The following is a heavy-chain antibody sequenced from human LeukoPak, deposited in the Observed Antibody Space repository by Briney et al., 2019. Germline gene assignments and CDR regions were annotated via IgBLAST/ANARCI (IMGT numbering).Heavy chain of an antibody. Sequence: GGSLRLSCAASGFTFSSYWMSWVRQAPGKGLEWVAVIWYDGSNKYYADSVKGRFTISRDNSKNTLYLQMNSLRAEDTAVYYCAKDTGYYFDYWGQGTLVTVSS. CDR2: IWYDGSNK. J-gene: IGHJ4*02. D-gene: IGHD4-11*01. CDR1: GFTFSSYW. V-gene: IGHV3-33*06. CDR3: AKDTGYYFDY.